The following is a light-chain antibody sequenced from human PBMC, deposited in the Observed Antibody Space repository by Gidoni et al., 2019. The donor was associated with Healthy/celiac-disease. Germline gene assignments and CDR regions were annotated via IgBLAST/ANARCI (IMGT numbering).Light chain of an antibody. V-gene: IGLV2-14*01. CDR3: SSYTSSSTYV. CDR2: DVS. Sequence: QSAPPQPASVSGSPGQSITIPCTGTRSDVGGYNYVSWYQQHPGKAPKLMIYDVSNRPSGVSNRLSGSKSGNTASLTISGLQAEDEADYYCSSYTSSSTYVFGTGTKVTVL. CDR1: RSDVGGYNY. J-gene: IGLJ1*01.